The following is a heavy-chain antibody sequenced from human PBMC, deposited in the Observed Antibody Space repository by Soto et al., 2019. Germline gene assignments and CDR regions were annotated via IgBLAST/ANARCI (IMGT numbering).Heavy chain of an antibody. CDR3: ARSSGSSWPRVWFDP. J-gene: IGHJ5*02. V-gene: IGHV4-39*01. D-gene: IGHD6-13*01. Sequence: SETLSLTCTVSGGSISSSNYLWGWIRQPPGKGLEWIGSISYSGSTYYNPSLKSRVTISVDTSKNQFSLKLNSVTAADTAVYYCARSSGSSWPRVWFDPWGQGTLVTVSS. CDR1: GGSISSSNYL. CDR2: ISYSGST.